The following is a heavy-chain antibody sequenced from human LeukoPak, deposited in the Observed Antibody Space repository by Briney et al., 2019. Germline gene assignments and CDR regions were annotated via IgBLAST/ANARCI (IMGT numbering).Heavy chain of an antibody. CDR2: IYRDDSP. D-gene: IGHD6-25*01. CDR1: GFTVRTNY. J-gene: IGHJ3*02. CDR3: TRTKRKAAGAFDI. V-gene: IGHV3-66*01. Sequence: PGGSLRLSCAASGFTVRTNYMRWVRQAPGKGLEGVLFIYRDDSPYYPDSVKRSFTISSNTSKNTQYLQMNSLRAEDTAVYYCTRTKRKAAGAFDIWGQGTMVTVSS.